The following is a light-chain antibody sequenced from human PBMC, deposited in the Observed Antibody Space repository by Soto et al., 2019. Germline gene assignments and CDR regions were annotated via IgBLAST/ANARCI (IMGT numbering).Light chain of an antibody. CDR2: DVA. J-gene: IGLJ3*02. Sequence: QSVLTQPASVSGSPGQSITISCTGTSTDVGGYNHVSWYQQHPGKAPKLMIYDVANRPSDISNRFSGSKSGNTASLTISGLQAEDEADYYCSSYTSSGTLDVLFGGGTKLTVL. V-gene: IGLV2-14*03. CDR1: STDVGGYNH. CDR3: SSYTSSGTLDVL.